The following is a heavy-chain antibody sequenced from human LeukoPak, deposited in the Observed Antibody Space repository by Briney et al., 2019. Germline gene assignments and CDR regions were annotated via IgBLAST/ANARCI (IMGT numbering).Heavy chain of an antibody. D-gene: IGHD5-24*01. J-gene: IGHJ3*02. CDR1: GYTFTSCG. CDR3: ARELRWLQFGAFDI. Sequence: ASVKVSCKASGYTFTSCGISWVRQAPGQGLEWMGWISAYNGNTNYAQKLQGRVTMTTDTSTSTAYMELRSLRSDDTAVYYCARELRWLQFGAFDIWGQGTMVTVSS. V-gene: IGHV1-18*01. CDR2: ISAYNGNT.